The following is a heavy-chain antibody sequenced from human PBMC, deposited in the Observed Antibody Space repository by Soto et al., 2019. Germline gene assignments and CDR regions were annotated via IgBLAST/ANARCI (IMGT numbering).Heavy chain of an antibody. CDR3: AHGATTSLSSSARYFDY. CDR2: IYWDDDK. V-gene: IGHV2-5*02. D-gene: IGHD2-15*01. Sequence: SGPTLVNPTQTLTLTCTFSGFSLSTSGVGVGWIRQPPGKALEWLALIYWDDDKRYSPSLKSRLTITKDTSKNQVVLTMTNMDPVDTATYYCAHGATTSLSSSARYFDYWGQGTLVTVSS. J-gene: IGHJ4*02. CDR1: GFSLSTSGVG.